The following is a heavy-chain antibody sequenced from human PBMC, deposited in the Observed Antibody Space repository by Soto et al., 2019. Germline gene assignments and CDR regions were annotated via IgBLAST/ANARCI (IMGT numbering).Heavy chain of an antibody. CDR3: AKEGDGYNFDY. Sequence: EVQLLESGGGLVQPGGSLRLSCAASGSTFSSYDMSWVSQGPGKGLEWVSAISRSGGSTYYADSVKGRFTISRDNSKNTLYLQMNSLRADDTAVYYWAKEGDGYNFDYWGQGSLVTVSS. J-gene: IGHJ4*02. CDR1: GSTFSSYD. D-gene: IGHD5-12*01. V-gene: IGHV3-23*01. CDR2: ISRSGGST.